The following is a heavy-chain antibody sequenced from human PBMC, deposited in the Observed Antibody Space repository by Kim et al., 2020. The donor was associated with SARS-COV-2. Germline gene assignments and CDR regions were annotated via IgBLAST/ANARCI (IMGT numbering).Heavy chain of an antibody. CDR3: AGGLMWSSWFDP. CDR2: IYYSGST. D-gene: IGHD2-21*01. CDR1: GGSISSGGYY. J-gene: IGHJ5*02. Sequence: SETLSLTCTVSGGSISSGGYYWSWIRQHPGKGLEWIGYIYYSGSTYYNPSLKSRVTISVDTSKNQFSLKLSSVTAADTAVYYCAGGLMWSSWFDPWGQGTLVTVSS. V-gene: IGHV4-31*03.